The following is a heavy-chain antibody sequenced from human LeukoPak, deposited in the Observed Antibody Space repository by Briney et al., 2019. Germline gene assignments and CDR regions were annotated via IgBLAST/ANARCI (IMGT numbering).Heavy chain of an antibody. D-gene: IGHD6-13*01. CDR1: GFTFSSFA. CDR3: ATISIAAAGTGSADY. J-gene: IGHJ4*02. V-gene: IGHV3-23*01. Sequence: GGSLRLSCAASGFTFSSFAMNWVRQAPGKGLEWVSIISGSGDTTHYTDSVKGRFTISRDNSKNTLYLQMNSLRAEDTAVYYCATISIAAAGTGSADYWGQGTLVTVSS. CDR2: ISGSGDTT.